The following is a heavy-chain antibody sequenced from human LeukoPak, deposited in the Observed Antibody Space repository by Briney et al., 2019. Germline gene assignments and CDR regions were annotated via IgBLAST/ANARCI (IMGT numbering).Heavy chain of an antibody. CDR3: VRDRGTYRPIDY. Sequence: GGSLRLSCAASGFTFSDYYMSWIRQAPGKGLEWVSSISYTGTYIYYTDSVKGRFTISRDNAQNSLYLQMNSLRAEDTAIYYCVRDRGTYRPIDYWGQGTLVTVSS. J-gene: IGHJ4*02. CDR2: ISYTGTYI. CDR1: GFTFSDYY. V-gene: IGHV3-11*01. D-gene: IGHD1-26*01.